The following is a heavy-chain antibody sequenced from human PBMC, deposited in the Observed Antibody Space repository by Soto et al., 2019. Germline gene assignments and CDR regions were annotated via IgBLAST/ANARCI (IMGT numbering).Heavy chain of an antibody. CDR3: ARGPKATPVGAIVENAFDI. J-gene: IGHJ3*02. CDR1: GFTFSDYY. CDR2: ISSSGSTI. D-gene: IGHD1-26*01. Sequence: QVQLVESGGGLVKPGGSLRLSCAASGFTFSDYYMSWIRQAPGKGLEWVSYISSSGSTIYYADSVKGRFTISRDNAKNSLDLQMNRMRADDTAVYYCARGPKATPVGAIVENAFDIWGQGTMVTVSS. V-gene: IGHV3-11*01.